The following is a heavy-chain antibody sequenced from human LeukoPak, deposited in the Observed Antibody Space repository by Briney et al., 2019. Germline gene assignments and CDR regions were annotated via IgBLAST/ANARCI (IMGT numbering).Heavy chain of an antibody. CDR3: ARVIVETGANYFDP. CDR2: ISPYNGNT. Sequence: ASVKVSCKASGYTFTSYDINWVRQAPGQGLEWMGWISPYNGNTNYAQKLQGRVTMTTDTSTSTAYVELRSLRSDDTAVYYCARVIVETGANYFDPWGQGTLVTVSS. J-gene: IGHJ5*02. CDR1: GYTFTSYD. V-gene: IGHV1-18*01. D-gene: IGHD3-22*01.